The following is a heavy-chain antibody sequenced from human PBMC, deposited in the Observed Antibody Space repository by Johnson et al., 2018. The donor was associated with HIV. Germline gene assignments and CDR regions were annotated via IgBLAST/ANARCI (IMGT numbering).Heavy chain of an antibody. Sequence: QVQLVESGGGVVQPGGSLRLSCAASGFTFSSYGMHWVRQAPGKGLEWVAVISYDGSNKYYADSVKGRFTISRDNSKNTLYLQMNSLRAEDTAVYYCAKAYSSSPGAFDIWGQGTMVTVSS. CDR1: GFTFSSYG. V-gene: IGHV3-30*19. CDR3: AKAYSSSPGAFDI. CDR2: ISYDGSNK. D-gene: IGHD6-13*01. J-gene: IGHJ3*02.